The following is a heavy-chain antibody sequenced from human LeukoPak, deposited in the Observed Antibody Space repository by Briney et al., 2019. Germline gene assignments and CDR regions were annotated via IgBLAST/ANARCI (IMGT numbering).Heavy chain of an antibody. CDR3: ATMYSSGWFFDY. CDR2: IKPEGSEK. V-gene: IGHV3-7*01. Sequence: VPNIKPEGSEKYYVHSVKGRFTISRDNAKNSLYLQMNSLRAEDTAVYYCATMYSSGWFFDYWGQGTLVTVSS. J-gene: IGHJ4*02. D-gene: IGHD6-19*01.